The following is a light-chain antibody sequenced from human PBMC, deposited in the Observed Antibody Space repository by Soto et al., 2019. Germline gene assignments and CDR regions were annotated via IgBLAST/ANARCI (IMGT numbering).Light chain of an antibody. V-gene: IGKV1-39*01. CDR1: QSIGTY. CDR3: QQSYFTPT. J-gene: IGKJ1*01. CDR2: AAS. Sequence: DIQMTQSASSLSASVGDRVTITCRASQSIGTYLNWYQHKPGKAPKLLIFAASSLQSGVPSRFSGSGSGTDFTLTISSLQPEDFATYYCQQSYFTPTFGQGTKVDIK.